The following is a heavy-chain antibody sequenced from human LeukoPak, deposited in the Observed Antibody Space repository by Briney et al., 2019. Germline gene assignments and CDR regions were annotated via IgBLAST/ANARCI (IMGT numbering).Heavy chain of an antibody. J-gene: IGHJ5*02. Sequence: ASVKVSCKASGYTFTSYYMHWVRQAPGQGLEWMGLINPTGGSTGYAQKFQGRVTMTRDMSTSTDYMELSSLRSEDTAIYYCARDLKPGGSYFYWFDPWGQGTLVTVSS. V-gene: IGHV1-46*01. D-gene: IGHD1-26*01. CDR3: ARDLKPGGSYFYWFDP. CDR1: GYTFTSYY. CDR2: INPTGGST.